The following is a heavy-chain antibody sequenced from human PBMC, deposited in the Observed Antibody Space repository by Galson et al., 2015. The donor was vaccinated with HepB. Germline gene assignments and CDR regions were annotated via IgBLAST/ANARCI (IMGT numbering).Heavy chain of an antibody. CDR1: GFTFSSYA. J-gene: IGHJ4*02. V-gene: IGHV3-23*01. CDR3: AKDGHVAVAGTYY. Sequence: SLRLSCAASGFTFSSYAMSWVRQAPGKGLEWVSPISGSGGSTYYADSVKGRFTISRDNSKNTLYLQMNSLRAEDTAVYYCAKDGHVAVAGTYYWGQGTLVTVSS. D-gene: IGHD6-19*01. CDR2: ISGSGGST.